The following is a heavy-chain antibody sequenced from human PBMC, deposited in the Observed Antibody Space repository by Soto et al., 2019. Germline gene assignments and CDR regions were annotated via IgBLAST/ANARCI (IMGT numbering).Heavy chain of an antibody. CDR3: ARDLGQWQVYNAFDT. D-gene: IGHD6-19*01. Sequence: SETLSLTCTVSGGSVSSGSYYWSWIRQPPGKGLEWIGYIYYSGSTNYNPSLKSRVTISVDTSKNQFSLKLSSVTAADTAVYYCARDLGQWQVYNAFDTWGERTMVTVSS. CDR1: GGSVSSGSYY. V-gene: IGHV4-61*01. CDR2: IYYSGST. J-gene: IGHJ3*02.